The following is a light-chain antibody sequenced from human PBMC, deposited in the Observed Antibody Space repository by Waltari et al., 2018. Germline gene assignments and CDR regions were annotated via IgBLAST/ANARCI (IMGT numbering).Light chain of an antibody. CDR2: IDN. Sequence: QSVLTQPPHASGTPGPRVTLPCSGSYSNTGRNAVIWYQHLPEAAPKLPINIDNQRPSGVPDRFSCSKSGTSASLAISGLQSEDEAVYHCATRDDSLNAWVFGGGTKVTVL. CDR1: YSNTGRNA. CDR3: ATRDDSLNAWV. V-gene: IGLV1-44*01. J-gene: IGLJ3*02.